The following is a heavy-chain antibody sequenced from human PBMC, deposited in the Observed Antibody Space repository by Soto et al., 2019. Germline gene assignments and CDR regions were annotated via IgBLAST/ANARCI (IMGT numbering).Heavy chain of an antibody. CDR3: ARGGPYSSSLYYFDY. CDR2: FYHTGST. D-gene: IGHD6-13*01. Sequence: PSETLSLTCAVSGDSITSGYYWGFIRQPPGKGLEWMGSFYHTGSTYYNPSLKSRVTISVDTSTNQFSLKLTSVTAADTAVYYCARGGPYSSSLYYFDYWGQGTLVTVSS. V-gene: IGHV4-38-2*01. CDR1: GDSITSGYY. J-gene: IGHJ4*02.